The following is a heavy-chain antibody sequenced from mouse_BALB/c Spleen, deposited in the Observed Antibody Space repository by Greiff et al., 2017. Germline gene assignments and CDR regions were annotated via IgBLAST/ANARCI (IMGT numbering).Heavy chain of an antibody. Sequence: VKLMESGPGLVQPSQSLSITCTVSGFSLTSYGVHWVRQSPGKGLEWLGVIWSGGSTDYNAAFISRLSISKDNSKSQVFFKMNSLQADDTAIYYCARKRGNYVGYAMDYWGQGTSVTVSS. CDR3: ARKRGNYVGYAMDY. CDR2: IWSGGST. D-gene: IGHD2-1*01. CDR1: GFSLTSYG. V-gene: IGHV2-4-1*01. J-gene: IGHJ4*01.